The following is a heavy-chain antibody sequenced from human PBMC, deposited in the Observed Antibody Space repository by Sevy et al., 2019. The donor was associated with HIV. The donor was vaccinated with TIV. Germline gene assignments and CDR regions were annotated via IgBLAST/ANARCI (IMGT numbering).Heavy chain of an antibody. CDR1: GFTFRNYW. J-gene: IGHJ2*01. CDR2: IKQEGNEK. V-gene: IGHV3-7*03. Sequence: GESLKISCAASGFTFRNYWMSWVRQAPGKGLEWVANIKQEGNEKYYVDSVKGRFTISRDNAKNSLYLQMNSLRVEDTAVHYCARERARHWYFDLWGRGTLVTVSS. CDR3: ARERARHWYFDL.